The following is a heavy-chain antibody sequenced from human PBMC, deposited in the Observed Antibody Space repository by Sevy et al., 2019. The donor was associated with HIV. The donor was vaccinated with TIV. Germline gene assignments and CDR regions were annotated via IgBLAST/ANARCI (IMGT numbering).Heavy chain of an antibody. V-gene: IGHV4-59*01. CDR3: ARVVATTYYYYYMDV. J-gene: IGHJ6*03. Sequence: SETLSLTCTVSGGSISTYYWSWIRQPPGKGLEWIGYMYYTGSTNYNSSLKSRVTISVDTSKNQFSLKLSSVTAADTAVYYCARVVATTYYYYYMDVWGKGTTVTVSS. CDR2: MYYTGST. CDR1: GGSISTYY. D-gene: IGHD5-12*01.